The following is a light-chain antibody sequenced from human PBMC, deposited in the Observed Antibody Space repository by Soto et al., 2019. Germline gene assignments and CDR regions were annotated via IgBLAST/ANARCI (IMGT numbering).Light chain of an antibody. CDR1: SSNIGRNP. CDR2: SND. Sequence: QSALTQPPSASGTPGQRVTISCSGSSSNIGRNPVNWYQQVPGTAPTLLIYSNDQRPSGVPDRFSGSKSGTSASLAVNGLKSEDEADYYCAAWDDSLNGPLFGGGTKVTVL. CDR3: AAWDDSLNGPL. J-gene: IGLJ3*02. V-gene: IGLV1-44*01.